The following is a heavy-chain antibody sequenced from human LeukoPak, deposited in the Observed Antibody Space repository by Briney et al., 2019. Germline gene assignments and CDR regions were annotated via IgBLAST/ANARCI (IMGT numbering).Heavy chain of an antibody. CDR1: GGSISSYY. D-gene: IGHD3-10*01. V-gene: IGHV4-59*01. CDR3: ARDSRSYGSGSYYLDY. Sequence: SETLSLTCTVSGGSISSYYWSWIRQPPGKGLEWIGYIYYSGSTNYNPSLKSRVTISVDTSKNQFSLKLSSVTAADTAVYYCARDSRSYGSGSYYLDYWGQGTLVTVSS. CDR2: IYYSGST. J-gene: IGHJ4*02.